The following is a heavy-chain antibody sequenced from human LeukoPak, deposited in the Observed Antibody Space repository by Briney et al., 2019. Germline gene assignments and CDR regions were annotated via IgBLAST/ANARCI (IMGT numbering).Heavy chain of an antibody. Sequence: APVKVSCKAYGYTFTTYGITWVRQAPGQGLEWMGWISAYNGNTNYAQKLQGRVTMTTETSTSTAYMELRSLRSDDTAIYYCARQVDIPMALPDYWGQGTLVTVSS. D-gene: IGHD5-12*01. CDR3: ARQVDIPMALPDY. V-gene: IGHV1-18*01. J-gene: IGHJ4*02. CDR1: GYTFTTYG. CDR2: ISAYNGNT.